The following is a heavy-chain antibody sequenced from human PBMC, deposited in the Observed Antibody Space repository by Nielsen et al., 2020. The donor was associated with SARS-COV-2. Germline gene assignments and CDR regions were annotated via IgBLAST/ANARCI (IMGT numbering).Heavy chain of an antibody. CDR1: GFSLSSYW. D-gene: IGHD3-22*01. V-gene: IGHV3-7*01. CDR3: ARGLSGYFASDI. CDR2: IKEDGSKK. Sequence: GGSLRLSCAASGFSLSSYWMTWVRQAPGKGLEWVANIKEDGSKKTYVDSVKGRFTISRDNAKSSLYLQMNSLRAEDTAVYYCARGLSGYFASDIWGQGTMVTVSS. J-gene: IGHJ3*02.